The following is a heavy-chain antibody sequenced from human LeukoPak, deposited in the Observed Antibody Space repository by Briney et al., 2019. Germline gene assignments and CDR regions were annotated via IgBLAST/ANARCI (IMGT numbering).Heavy chain of an antibody. J-gene: IGHJ6*03. V-gene: IGHV4-4*02. Sequence: PSETLSLTCAVSGGSISSSNWWSWVRQPPGKGLEWIGEIYHSGSTNYNPSLKSRVTISVDKSKNQFSLKLSSVTAADTAVYYCARGGSTIFYYYYYYMDVWGKGTTVTISS. CDR2: IYHSGST. CDR1: GGSISSSNW. CDR3: ARGGSTIFYYYYYYMDV. D-gene: IGHD3-9*01.